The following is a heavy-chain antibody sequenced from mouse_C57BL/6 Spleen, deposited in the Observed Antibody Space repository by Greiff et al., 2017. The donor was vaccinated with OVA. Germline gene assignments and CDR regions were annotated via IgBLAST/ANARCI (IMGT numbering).Heavy chain of an antibody. J-gene: IGHJ2*01. CDR3: ARERVKLGPFDY. CDR2: IYPSDSET. Sequence: QVQLQQPGAELVRPGSSVKLSCKASGYTFTSYWMDWVKQRPGQGLEWIGNIYPSDSETHYNQKFKDKATLTVDKSSSTAYMQLSSLTSEDSAVYYCARERVKLGPFDYWGQGTTLTVSS. V-gene: IGHV1-61*01. CDR1: GYTFTSYW. D-gene: IGHD4-1*01.